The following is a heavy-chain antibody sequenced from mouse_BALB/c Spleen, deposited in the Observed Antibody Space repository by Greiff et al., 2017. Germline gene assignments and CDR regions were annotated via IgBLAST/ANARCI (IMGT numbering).Heavy chain of an antibody. V-gene: IGHV2-4-1*01. CDR1: GFSLTSYG. J-gene: IGHJ2*01. CDR2: IWSGGST. D-gene: IGHD1-2*01. CDR3: ARNGHYYGYPYYFDY. Sequence: QVHVKQSGPGLVQPSQSLSITCTVSGFSLTSYGVHWVRQSPGKGLEWLGVIWSGGSTDYNAAFISRLSISKDNSKSQVFFKMNSLQADDTAIYYCARNGHYYGYPYYFDYGGQGTTLTVSS.